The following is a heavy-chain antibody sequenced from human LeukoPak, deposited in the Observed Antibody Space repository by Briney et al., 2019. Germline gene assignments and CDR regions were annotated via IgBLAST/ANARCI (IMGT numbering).Heavy chain of an antibody. D-gene: IGHD1-26*01. CDR2: ISGDTGNT. CDR3: TRALGSDY. V-gene: IGHV1-18*01. Sequence: VASVKVSCTASGYIFFSFGISWVRQAPGQGIEWMGWISGDTGNTNYAQKLQGRVTMTTDTSTSTAYMELSSLRSDDTAMYYCTRALGSDYWGQGTLVTVSS. CDR1: GYIFFSFG. J-gene: IGHJ4*02.